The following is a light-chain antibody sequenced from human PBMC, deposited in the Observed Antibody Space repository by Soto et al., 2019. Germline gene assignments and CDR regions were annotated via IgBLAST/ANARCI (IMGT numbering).Light chain of an antibody. J-gene: IGLJ2*01. CDR1: SSDVGSYNY. Sequence: QSALTQPPSASGSPGQSVTISCTGTSSDVGSYNYVSWYQQHPGKAPKLMIYDVSKRPSGVPDRFSGSKSGNTASLNVSGLQAEDEADYYCSSYAGSNNLVVFGGGTKLTVL. V-gene: IGLV2-8*01. CDR2: DVS. CDR3: SSYAGSNNLVV.